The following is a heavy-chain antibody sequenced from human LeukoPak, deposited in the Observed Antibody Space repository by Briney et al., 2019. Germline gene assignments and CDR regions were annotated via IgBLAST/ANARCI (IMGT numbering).Heavy chain of an antibody. D-gene: IGHD1-7*01. Sequence: PGGSLRLSRAASGFTFSNYATNWVRQAPGKGLEWVSGISGGGGITDYADSVKGRFTISRDNSKNTLYLQMNSLRAEDTAVYYCAKNPGYNWNYGYSDYWGQGTLVTVSS. CDR2: ISGGGGIT. CDR1: GFTFSNYA. V-gene: IGHV3-23*01. CDR3: AKNPGYNWNYGYSDY. J-gene: IGHJ4*02.